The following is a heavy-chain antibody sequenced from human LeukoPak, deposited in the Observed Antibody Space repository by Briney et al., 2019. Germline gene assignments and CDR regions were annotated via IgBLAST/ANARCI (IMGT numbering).Heavy chain of an antibody. Sequence: SETLSLTCTVSGGSISTHYWNWIRQPPGKGLEWIGYIYYSGSTNYNPSLKSRVTISVDTSKNQFSLKLSSVTAADTAVYYCARAALGYYDILTGRTVFDYWGQGTLVTVSS. CDR2: IYYSGST. J-gene: IGHJ4*02. V-gene: IGHV4-59*08. CDR1: GGSISTHY. CDR3: ARAALGYYDILTGRTVFDY. D-gene: IGHD3-9*01.